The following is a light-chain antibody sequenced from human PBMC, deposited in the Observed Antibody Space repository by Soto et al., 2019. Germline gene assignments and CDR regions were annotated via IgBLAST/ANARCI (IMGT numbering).Light chain of an antibody. Sequence: DIPMTQSPSSVSASVGDRVTITCRASQDIDTYLAWYQQKPGKAPRLLIYAASNLQNEVPSRFSGGGSGTDFTLTISSLEPEDFAVYYCQQRSNWPLTFGGGTKVEIK. V-gene: IGKV1-12*01. CDR3: QQRSNWPLT. J-gene: IGKJ4*01. CDR1: QDIDTY. CDR2: AAS.